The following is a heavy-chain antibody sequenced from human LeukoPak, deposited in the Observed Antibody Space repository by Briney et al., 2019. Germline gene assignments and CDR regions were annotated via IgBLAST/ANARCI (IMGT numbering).Heavy chain of an antibody. V-gene: IGHV1-8*03. J-gene: IGHJ3*02. CDR3: ARPAIGIAAAGRRAFDI. CDR1: GYTFTSYD. CDR2: MNPNSGNT. Sequence: ASVKVSCKASGYTFTSYDINWVRQATGQGREWMGWMNPNSGNTGYAQKFQGRATITRNTSISAAYMELSSLRSEDTAVYYCARPAIGIAAAGRRAFDIWGQGTMVTVSS. D-gene: IGHD6-13*01.